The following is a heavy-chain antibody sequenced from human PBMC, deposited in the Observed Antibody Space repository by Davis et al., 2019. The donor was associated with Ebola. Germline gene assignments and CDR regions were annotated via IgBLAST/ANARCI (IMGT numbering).Heavy chain of an antibody. CDR1: GFTFSSYG. CDR3: AKAYLYGADY. J-gene: IGHJ4*02. V-gene: IGHV3-30*02. CDR2: IRYDGSNK. Sequence: GESLKISCAASGFTFSSYGMHWVRQAPGKGLEWVAFIRYDGSNKYYADSVKGRFTISRDNSKNTLYLQMNSLRAEETAVYYCAKAYLYGADYWGQGTLVTVSS. D-gene: IGHD3-16*01.